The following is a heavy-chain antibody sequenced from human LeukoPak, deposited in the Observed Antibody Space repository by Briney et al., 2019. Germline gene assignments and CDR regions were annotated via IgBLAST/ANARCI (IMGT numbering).Heavy chain of an antibody. Sequence: PGGSLRLSCAASGFTFSNYAMSWVRQAPGKGLGWVSGISAGRAVTYYADSVKGRFTISRDNSKNTLYLQMNSLRVEDSALYYCATDPGGVGPALGSWGPGTLVTVSS. J-gene: IGHJ5*02. D-gene: IGHD1-26*01. CDR3: ATDPGGVGPALGS. V-gene: IGHV3-23*01. CDR1: GFTFSNYA. CDR2: ISAGRAVT.